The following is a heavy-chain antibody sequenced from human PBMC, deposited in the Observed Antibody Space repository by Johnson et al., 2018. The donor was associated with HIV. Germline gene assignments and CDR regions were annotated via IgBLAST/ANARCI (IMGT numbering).Heavy chain of an antibody. J-gene: IGHJ3*02. V-gene: IGHV3-53*01. Sequence: VQLVESGGKLIQPGGSLRLSCAASEFTVSSNYMSWVRQAPGKGLEWVSIIYDGDATYYADSVKGRFTISRDNAKNTLFLQMNSLRAEDTAVYYCARASDSYCGADGYGDGFQISDQGTKVIVSS. CDR2: IYDGDAT. CDR1: EFTVSSNY. D-gene: IGHD2-21*02. CDR3: ARASDSYCGADGYGDGFQI.